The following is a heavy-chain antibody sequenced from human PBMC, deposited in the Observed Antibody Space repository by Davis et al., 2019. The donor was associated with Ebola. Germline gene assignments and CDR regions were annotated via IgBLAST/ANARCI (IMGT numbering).Heavy chain of an antibody. CDR2: IIPIFGTA. Sequence: AASVKVSCKASGGTFSSYAISWVRQAPGQGLEWMGGIIPIFGTASYAQKFQGRVTITADKSTSTAYMELSSLHQGPIGLPPGTLLQEHLWG. J-gene: IGHJ6*01. CDR3: TLLQEHL. CDR1: GGTFSSYA. V-gene: IGHV1-69*06.